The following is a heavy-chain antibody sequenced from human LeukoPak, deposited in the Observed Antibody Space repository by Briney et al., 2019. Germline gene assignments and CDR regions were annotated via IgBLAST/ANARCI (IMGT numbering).Heavy chain of an antibody. CDR1: GFTFSSYG. CDR2: ISYDGSNK. CDR3: AKGRYCSSTSCKYYFDY. J-gene: IGHJ4*02. Sequence: GGSLRLSCAASGFTFSSYGMHWVRQAPGKGLEWVAVISYDGSNKYYADSVKGRFTISRDNSKNTLYLQMNSLRAEDTAVYYCAKGRYCSSTSCKYYFDYWGQGTLVTVSS. V-gene: IGHV3-30*18. D-gene: IGHD2-2*01.